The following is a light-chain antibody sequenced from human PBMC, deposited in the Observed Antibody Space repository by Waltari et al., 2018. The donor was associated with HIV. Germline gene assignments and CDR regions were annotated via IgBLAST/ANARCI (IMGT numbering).Light chain of an antibody. CDR1: TSDIGIFDS. J-gene: IGLJ2*01. CDR3: CSYTAIHTLI. V-gene: IGLV2-14*01. CDR2: GVY. Sequence: QSALTQPASVSGSPGQSITISCAGTTSDIGIFDSVSWYQQHPGRAPQLMIFGVYSRPSGVSSLFSGSKSGNTASRTISGLQAEDEANYYCCSYTAIHTLIFGGGTKLTVL.